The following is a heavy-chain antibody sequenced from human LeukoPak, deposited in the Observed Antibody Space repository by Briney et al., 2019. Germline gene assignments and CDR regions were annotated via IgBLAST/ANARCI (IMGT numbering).Heavy chain of an antibody. CDR1: GGSLSRCSYY. Sequence: SETLSLTCTVSGGSLSRCSYYWVWMRQPPGKGRECIVSMYYSESHYYNPSLKNRVTISVDTYTKQFSLKMSSVTAADTAVYYCARHSYSSSWYGDDYYGMDVGGQGTTVTVPS. V-gene: IGHV4-39*01. CDR2: MYYSESH. D-gene: IGHD6-13*01. J-gene: IGHJ6*02. CDR3: ARHSYSSSWYGDDYYGMDV.